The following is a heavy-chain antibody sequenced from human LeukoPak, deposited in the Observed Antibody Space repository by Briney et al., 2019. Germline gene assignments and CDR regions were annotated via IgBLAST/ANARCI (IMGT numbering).Heavy chain of an antibody. Sequence: PGGSLRLSCAASGFTFSSYSMNWVRQAPGKGLEWVSSISSSSSYIYYADSVKGRFTISRDNAKNSLYLQMNSLRAEDTAVYYCASSYLYLAARPDYFDYWGQGTLVTVSS. CDR3: ASSYLYLAARPDYFDY. CDR2: ISSSSSYI. V-gene: IGHV3-21*01. D-gene: IGHD6-6*01. CDR1: GFTFSSYS. J-gene: IGHJ4*02.